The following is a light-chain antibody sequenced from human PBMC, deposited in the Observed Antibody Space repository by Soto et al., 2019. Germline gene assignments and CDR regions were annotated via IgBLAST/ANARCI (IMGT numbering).Light chain of an antibody. V-gene: IGLV2-14*01. CDR3: SSYTSSSTPFL. CDR2: DVS. J-gene: IGLJ1*01. Sequence: QSALTQPASVSGSPGQSITISCPGTSRDVGGYNYVSWYQQHPGKAPKLMIYDVSNRPSGVSNRFSGSKSGNTASLTISGLQAEDEADYYCSSYTSSSTPFLFGTGTKLTVL. CDR1: SRDVGGYNY.